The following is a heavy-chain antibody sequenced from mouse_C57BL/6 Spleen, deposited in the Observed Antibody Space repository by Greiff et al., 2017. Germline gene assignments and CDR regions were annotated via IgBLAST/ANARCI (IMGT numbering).Heavy chain of an antibody. Sequence: VQLQQPGAELVKPGASVKLSCKASGYTFTSYWMHWVKQRPGQGLEWIGMIHPNSGSTNYNEKFKSKATLTVDKSSSTAYMQLSSLTSEDSAVYYCARDLVLGSSFPYWYFDVWGTGTTVTVSS. V-gene: IGHV1-64*01. CDR2: IHPNSGST. J-gene: IGHJ1*03. CDR3: ARDLVLGSSFPYWYFDV. D-gene: IGHD1-1*01. CDR1: GYTFTSYW.